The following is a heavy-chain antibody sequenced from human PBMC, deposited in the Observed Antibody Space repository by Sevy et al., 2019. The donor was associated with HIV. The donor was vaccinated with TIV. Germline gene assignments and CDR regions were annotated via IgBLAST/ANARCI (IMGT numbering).Heavy chain of an antibody. CDR2: IYSDGKT. J-gene: IGHJ4*02. V-gene: IGHV3-66*01. D-gene: IGHD6-13*01. Sequence: GGSLRLSCAASGFTVSRNYMSWVRQAPGKGLEWVSVIYSDGKTFYADHVQDRFTISRYNSKNTLYLQRNSLGAEATAVYYCAGWSSTWTLFDYWGQGTLVTVSS. CDR1: GFTVSRNY. CDR3: AGWSSTWTLFDY.